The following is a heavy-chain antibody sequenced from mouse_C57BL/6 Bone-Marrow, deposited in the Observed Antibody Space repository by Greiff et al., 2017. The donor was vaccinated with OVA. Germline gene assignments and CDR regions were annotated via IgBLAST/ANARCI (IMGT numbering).Heavy chain of an antibody. V-gene: IGHV1-81*01. CDR1: GYTFTSYG. J-gene: IGHJ2*01. CDR2: IYPRSGNT. CDR3: ARGHGSSFDL. Sequence: QVQLQQSGAELARPGASVKLSCKASGYTFTSYGISWVKQRTGQGLEWIGEIYPRSGNTYYNEKFKGKATLTADKSSSTAYMELRSLTSEDSAVYFCARGHGSSFDLWGKGTTLTVPS. D-gene: IGHD1-1*01.